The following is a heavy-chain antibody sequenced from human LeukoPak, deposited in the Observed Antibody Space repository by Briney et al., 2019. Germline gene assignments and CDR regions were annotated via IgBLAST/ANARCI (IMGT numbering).Heavy chain of an antibody. CDR1: GDSISSGSYY. CDR2: IYTSGST. V-gene: IGHV4-61*02. J-gene: IGHJ5*02. CDR3: ARYAGDSGFDP. Sequence: SETLSLTCTASGDSISSGSYYWSWIRQPAGTGLEWIGRIYTSGSTKYNPSLKSRVTISIDTSKNQFSLKLSPVTAADTAVYYCARYAGDSGFDPWGQGTLVTVSS. D-gene: IGHD2-21*02.